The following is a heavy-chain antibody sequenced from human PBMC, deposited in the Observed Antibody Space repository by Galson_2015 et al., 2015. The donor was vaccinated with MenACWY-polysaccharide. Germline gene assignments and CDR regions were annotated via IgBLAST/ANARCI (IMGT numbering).Heavy chain of an antibody. V-gene: IGHV1-3*01. D-gene: IGHD6-6*01. Sequence: QSGAEVKKPGESLRISCKAFGYTFTSYAIHWVRQAPGQRLEWMGWINAGNGNTKYSQNFQGRVTITRDTSASTAYMELSSLRSEDTAVYYCAKAGPSSGGTYFDYWGQGSLVTVSS. CDR3: AKAGPSSGGTYFDY. J-gene: IGHJ4*02. CDR1: GYTFTSYA. CDR2: INAGNGNT.